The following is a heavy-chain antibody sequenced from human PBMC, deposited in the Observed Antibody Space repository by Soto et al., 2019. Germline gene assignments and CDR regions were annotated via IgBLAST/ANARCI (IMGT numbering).Heavy chain of an antibody. Sequence: QVQLVESGGGLDKPGGSLRLSCAASGFTFSDYYMSWIRQAPGKGLEWVSYISSSDSTIYYGDSVKGRFSISRDNAKNSLYLLMNSLRAEDTAVYYCARVDDRTGSGYFDYWGQGNLVTVSS. CDR2: ISSSDSTI. J-gene: IGHJ4*02. CDR3: ARVDDRTGSGYFDY. CDR1: GFTFSDYY. V-gene: IGHV3-11*01. D-gene: IGHD3-22*01.